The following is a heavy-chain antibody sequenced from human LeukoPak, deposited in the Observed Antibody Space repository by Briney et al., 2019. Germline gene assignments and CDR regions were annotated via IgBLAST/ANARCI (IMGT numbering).Heavy chain of an antibody. V-gene: IGHV4-61*02. CDR3: ARARSSSSSWLN. J-gene: IGHJ4*02. CDR2: IYTSGST. CDR1: GGSISSGSYY. D-gene: IGHD6-13*01. Sequence: PSQTLSLTCTVSGGSISSGSYYWSWIRQPAGKGLVWIGRIYTSGSTNYNPSLKSRVTISVDTSKNQFSLKLSSVTAADTAVYYCARARSSSSSWLNWGQGTLVTVSS.